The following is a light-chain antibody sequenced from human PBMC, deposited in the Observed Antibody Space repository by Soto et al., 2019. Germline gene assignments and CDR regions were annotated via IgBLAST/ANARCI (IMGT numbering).Light chain of an antibody. Sequence: EIVLTQSPGTLSLSPGERATLSCRASQSVSSSYLAWYQQKPGQAPRPLIYGASSRATVIPDRFSGSGCGTDFTLTISRLEPEDFSVYYCQQYGSSPRTFGQGTKVEIK. CDR1: QSVSSSY. J-gene: IGKJ1*01. V-gene: IGKV3-20*01. CDR2: GAS. CDR3: QQYGSSPRT.